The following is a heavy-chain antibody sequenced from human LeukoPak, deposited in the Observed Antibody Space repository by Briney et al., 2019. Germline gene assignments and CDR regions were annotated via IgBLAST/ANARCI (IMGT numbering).Heavy chain of an antibody. V-gene: IGHV4-39*01. CDR1: GGSISSSSYY. Sequence: SETLSLTCTVSGGSISSSSYYWGWIRQPPGKGLEWIGSIYYSGSTYYNPSLKSRVTISVDTSKNQFSLKLSSVTAADTAVYYCAGHDPYSGYDGIPYYFDYWGQGTLVTVSS. CDR2: IYYSGST. D-gene: IGHD5-12*01. CDR3: AGHDPYSGYDGIPYYFDY. J-gene: IGHJ4*02.